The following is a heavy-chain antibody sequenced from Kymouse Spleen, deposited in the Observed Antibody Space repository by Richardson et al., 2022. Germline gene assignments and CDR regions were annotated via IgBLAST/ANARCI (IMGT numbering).Heavy chain of an antibody. CDR1: GGSFSGYY. CDR3: ARGANYDSSGGNYFDY. Sequence: QVQLQQWGAGLLKPSETLSLTCAVYGGSFSGYYWSWIRQPPGKGLEWIGEINHSGSTNYNPSLKSRVTISVDTSKNQFSLKLSSVTAADTAVYYCARGANYDSSGGNYFDYWGQGTLVTVSS. D-gene: IGHD3-22*01. V-gene: IGHV4-34*01. J-gene: IGHJ4*02. CDR2: INHSGST.